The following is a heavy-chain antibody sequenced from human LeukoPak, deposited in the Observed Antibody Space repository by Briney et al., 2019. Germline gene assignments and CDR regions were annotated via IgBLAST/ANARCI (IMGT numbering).Heavy chain of an antibody. Sequence: PGGSLRLSCAASGFTFRTSPMHWVRQAPGKGLEWVAVISYDGKIKVYADSVKGRFTISRDIAKNMLYLEMNSLRTEDTAVYYCARDPQRSAPDYFDSWGQGTLVTVSS. V-gene: IGHV3-30*04. CDR1: GFTFRTSP. CDR3: ARDPQRSAPDYFDS. J-gene: IGHJ4*02. D-gene: IGHD6-25*01. CDR2: ISYDGKIK.